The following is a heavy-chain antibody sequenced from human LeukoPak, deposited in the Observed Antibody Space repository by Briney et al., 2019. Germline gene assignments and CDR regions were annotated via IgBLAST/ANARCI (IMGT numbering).Heavy chain of an antibody. CDR1: GFTFSSHG. V-gene: IGHV3-33*08. Sequence: GGSLRLSCAASGFTFSSHGMDWVRQAPGKGLEWVAVIWYDGSNKYYADSVKGRFTISRDNSKNTLYLQMNSLRAEDTAVYYCARDLGYCSSTSCSYGMDVWGQGTTVTVSS. CDR3: ARDLGYCSSTSCSYGMDV. D-gene: IGHD2-2*01. CDR2: IWYDGSNK. J-gene: IGHJ6*02.